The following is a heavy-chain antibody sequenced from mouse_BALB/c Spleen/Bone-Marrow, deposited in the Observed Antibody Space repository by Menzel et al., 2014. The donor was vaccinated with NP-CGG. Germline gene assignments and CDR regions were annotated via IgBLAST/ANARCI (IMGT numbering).Heavy chain of an antibody. CDR1: GFTFSDYY. CDR2: ISNGGGST. D-gene: IGHD2-4*01. J-gene: IGHJ3*01. V-gene: IGHV5-12*02. Sequence: EVNVVESGGGLVQPGGSLKLSCATSGFTFSDYYMYWVRQTPEKRLEWVAYISNGGGSTYYPDTVKGRFTISRDNAKNTLYLQMSRLKSEDTAVYYCARHNYDETWFAYWGQGTLVTVSA. CDR3: ARHNYDETWFAY.